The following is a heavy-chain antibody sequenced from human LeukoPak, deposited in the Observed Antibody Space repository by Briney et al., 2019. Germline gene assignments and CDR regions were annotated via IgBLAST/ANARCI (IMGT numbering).Heavy chain of an antibody. D-gene: IGHD4-17*01. Sequence: SETLSLTCTVSGGSISRSSYYWGWIRQPPGKGLEWIGSIYYSGSTYQNPSLKSRVTISVDTSKNQFSLKLSSVTAADTAVYYCARLRRGLGAYWGQGTLVTVTS. J-gene: IGHJ4*02. CDR1: GGSISRSSYY. CDR3: ARLRRGLGAY. V-gene: IGHV4-39*01. CDR2: IYYSGST.